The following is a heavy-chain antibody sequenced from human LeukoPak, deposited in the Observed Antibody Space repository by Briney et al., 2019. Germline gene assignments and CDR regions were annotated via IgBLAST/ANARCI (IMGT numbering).Heavy chain of an antibody. CDR2: IYSGGST. Sequence: GGSLRLSCAASGFTVSSNYMSWVRQAQGKGLEWVSVIYSGGSTYYADSVKGRFTISRDNSKNTLYLQMNSLRAEDTAVYYCARVASTSPYYYGMDVWGQGTTVTVSS. J-gene: IGHJ6*02. CDR1: GFTVSSNY. CDR3: ARVASTSPYYYGMDV. V-gene: IGHV3-53*05.